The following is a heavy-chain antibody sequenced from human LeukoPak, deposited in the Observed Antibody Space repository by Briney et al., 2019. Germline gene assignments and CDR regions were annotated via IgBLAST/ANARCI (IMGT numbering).Heavy chain of an antibody. D-gene: IGHD6-13*01. J-gene: IGHJ3*02. Sequence: ASVKVSCKSSGYTFTGYFMRWVRQAPGQGLEWMGWINPNSGGTNYAQKFQGRVTMTRDTSISTAYMELRRLRYDDTAVYYCATAVIVAVFGDAFDIWGQGTLVTVSS. CDR3: ATAVIVAVFGDAFDI. CDR1: GYTFTGYF. V-gene: IGHV1-2*02. CDR2: INPNSGGT.